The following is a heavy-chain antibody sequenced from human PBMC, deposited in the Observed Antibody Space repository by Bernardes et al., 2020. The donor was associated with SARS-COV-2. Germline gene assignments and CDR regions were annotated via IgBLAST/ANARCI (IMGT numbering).Heavy chain of an antibody. J-gene: IGHJ6*01. CDR2: INPDGNT. Sequence: GGSLRLSCAGSGFSVKDNYMSWVRQAPGRGLEWVSIINPDGNTYYADSVKGRFAISRDISKDTVYFQMNSLRPEDTGVYYCARGPRSITIFGVITNFGMDVWGQGTTVTVSS. CDR1: GFSVKDNY. CDR3: ARGPRSITIFGVITNFGMDV. D-gene: IGHD3-3*01. V-gene: IGHV3-66*02.